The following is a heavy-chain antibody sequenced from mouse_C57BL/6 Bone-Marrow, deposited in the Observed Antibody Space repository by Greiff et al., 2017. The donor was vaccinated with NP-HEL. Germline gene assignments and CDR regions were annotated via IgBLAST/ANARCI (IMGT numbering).Heavy chain of an antibody. CDR1: GFSLTSYA. CDR2: IWTGGGT. Sequence: VKVVESGPGLVAPSQSLSITCTVSGFSLTSYAISWVRQPPGKGLEWLGVIWTGGGTNYNSALKSRLSISNDNSKSQVFLKMNSLQTDDTARYYCARNGGYGSAWFAYWGQGTLVTVSA. CDR3: ARNGGYGSAWFAY. D-gene: IGHD1-1*01. J-gene: IGHJ3*01. V-gene: IGHV2-9-1*01.